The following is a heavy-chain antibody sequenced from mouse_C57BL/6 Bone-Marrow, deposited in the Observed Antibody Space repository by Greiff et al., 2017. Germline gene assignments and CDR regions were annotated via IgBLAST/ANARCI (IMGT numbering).Heavy chain of an antibody. D-gene: IGHD2-3*01. J-gene: IGHJ4*01. CDR3: AREGEKWLLRLYYAMDY. V-gene: IGHV1-22*01. Sequence: EVQLQQSGPELVKPGASVKMSCKASGYTFTDYNMHWVKQSHGKSLEWIGYINPNNGGTSYNQKFKGKATLTVNKSSSTAYMELRSLTSEDSAVYYCAREGEKWLLRLYYAMDYWGQGTSVTVSS. CDR1: GYTFTDYN. CDR2: INPNNGGT.